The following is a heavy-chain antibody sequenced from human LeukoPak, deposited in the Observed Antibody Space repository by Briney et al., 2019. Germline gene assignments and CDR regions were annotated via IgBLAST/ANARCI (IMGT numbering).Heavy chain of an antibody. CDR2: ISSSGSTI. CDR3: ARDGPSGSNDY. V-gene: IGHV3-48*03. CDR1: GFTFSSYE. Sequence: GGSLRLSCAASGFTFSSYEMNWVRHAPGKGLEWVSYISSSGSTIYYADSVKGRFTISRDNAKNSLYLQMNSLRAEDTAVYYCARDGPSGSNDYWGQGTLVTVSS. J-gene: IGHJ4*02. D-gene: IGHD1-26*01.